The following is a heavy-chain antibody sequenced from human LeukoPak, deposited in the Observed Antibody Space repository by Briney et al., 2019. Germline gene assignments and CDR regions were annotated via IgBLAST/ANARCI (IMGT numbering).Heavy chain of an antibody. CDR2: IYYSGST. CDR3: ARDQGDYWFDP. J-gene: IGHJ5*02. V-gene: IGHV4-39*07. Sequence: PSETLSLTCTVSGGSISSSSYYWGWIRQPPGKGLEWIGSIYYSGSTYYNPSLKSRVTISVDTSKNQFSLKLSSVTAADTAVYYCARDQGDYWFDPWGQGTLVTVSS. CDR1: GGSISSSSYY. D-gene: IGHD2-21*02.